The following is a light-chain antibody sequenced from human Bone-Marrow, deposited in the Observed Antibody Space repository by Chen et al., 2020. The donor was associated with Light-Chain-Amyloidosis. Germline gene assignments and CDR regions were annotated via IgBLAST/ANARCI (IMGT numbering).Light chain of an antibody. CDR3: QHYGDSLFT. J-gene: IGKJ3*01. Sequence: VLTQSPGTLSLSPGERATLSCRVSQSVSSTHLAWYQQKPGQAPRLLIYGASTRATGIPDRFSGTGSATDFTVTISRVEPEDFAIYYCQHYGDSLFTFGPGTKVDIE. CDR2: GAS. CDR1: QSVSSTH. V-gene: IGKV3-20*01.